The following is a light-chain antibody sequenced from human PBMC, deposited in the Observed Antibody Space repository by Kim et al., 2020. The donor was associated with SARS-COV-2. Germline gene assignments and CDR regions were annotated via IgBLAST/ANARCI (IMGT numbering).Light chain of an antibody. J-gene: IGLJ2*01. CDR3: CSYAGSTTYVV. Sequence: QSALTQPASVSGSPGQSITISCTGTRNDVGRYNLVSWYQHHPGKVPKLMIYEVTKRPSGLSTRFSGSKSGNTASLTISGLQAEDEADYYCCSYAGSTTYVVFGGGTKLTVL. CDR2: EVT. CDR1: RNDVGRYNL. V-gene: IGLV2-23*02.